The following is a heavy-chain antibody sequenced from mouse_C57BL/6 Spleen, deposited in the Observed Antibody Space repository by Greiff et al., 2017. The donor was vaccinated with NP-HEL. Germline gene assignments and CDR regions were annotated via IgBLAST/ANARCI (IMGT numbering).Heavy chain of an antibody. CDR2: INPSSGYT. V-gene: IGHV1-4*01. CDR1: GYTFTSYT. CDR3: ASYPYYTYCFGY. Sequence: VQLQQSGAELARPGASVKMSCKASGYTFTSYTMHWVKQRPGQGLEWIGYINPSSGYTKYNQKFKDKATLTADKSSSTAYMQLSSLTSEDSAVYYGASYPYYTYCFGYWGQGTTLTVSS. D-gene: IGHD2-12*01. J-gene: IGHJ2*01.